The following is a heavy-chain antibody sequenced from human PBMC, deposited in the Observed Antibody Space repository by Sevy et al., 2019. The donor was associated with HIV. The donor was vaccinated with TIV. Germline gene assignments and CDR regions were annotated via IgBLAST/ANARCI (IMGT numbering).Heavy chain of an antibody. CDR1: GFTFSANW. J-gene: IGHJ4*02. CDR2: IKADGGDK. D-gene: IGHD3-16*01. CDR3: AHETFGRFES. Sequence: GGSLRLSCAASGFTFSANWMNWVRQAPGKGLEWVANIKADGGDKHYVDSVEGRFTISRDNAKNLLFLQMNSLRVEDTAVYYCAHETFGRFESWGQRTLVTVSS. V-gene: IGHV3-7*01.